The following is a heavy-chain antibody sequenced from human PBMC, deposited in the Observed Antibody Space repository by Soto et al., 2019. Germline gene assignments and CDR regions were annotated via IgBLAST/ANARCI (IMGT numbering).Heavy chain of an antibody. Sequence: QVQLVQSGAEVKKPGSSVKVSCKASGGTFSSYAISWVRQAPGQGLEWMGGIIPIFGTANYAQKFQGRVTITADESTSTAYMELSSLRSEDTAVYYCARDRGYYYGSGSRGFDHWGQGTLVTVSS. V-gene: IGHV1-69*01. CDR1: GGTFSSYA. CDR3: ARDRGYYYGSGSRGFDH. J-gene: IGHJ5*02. D-gene: IGHD3-10*01. CDR2: IIPIFGTA.